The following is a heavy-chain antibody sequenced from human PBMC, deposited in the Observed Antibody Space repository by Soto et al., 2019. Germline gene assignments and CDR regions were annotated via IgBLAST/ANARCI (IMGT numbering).Heavy chain of an antibody. Sequence: SETLSLTCTVSGGSISSDDYFWSWIRQPPGKGLEWIGFIYYSGTYYNPSLASRTTISVDTSKNQFSLELSSVTAADTAVYYCARDLAYCAAGSCYAKWGSWGQGTLVTVSS. CDR3: ARDLAYCAAGSCYAKWGS. V-gene: IGHV4-30-4*01. CDR2: IYYSGT. CDR1: GGSISSDDYF. J-gene: IGHJ5*02. D-gene: IGHD2-15*01.